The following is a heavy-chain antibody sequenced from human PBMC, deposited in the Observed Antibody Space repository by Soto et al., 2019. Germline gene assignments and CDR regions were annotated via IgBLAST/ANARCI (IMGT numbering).Heavy chain of an antibody. CDR3: ARVDSSGYFGGYYYGMDV. D-gene: IGHD3-22*01. CDR1: GGSLSSGGYY. Sequence: TLSLTCTVPGGSLSSGGYYWSWIRHHPGKGLEWIGYIYYSGSTYYNPSLKSRVTISVDTSKNQFSLKLSSVTAADTAVYYCARVDSSGYFGGYYYGMDVWGQGTTVTVSS. J-gene: IGHJ6*02. CDR2: IYYSGST. V-gene: IGHV4-31*03.